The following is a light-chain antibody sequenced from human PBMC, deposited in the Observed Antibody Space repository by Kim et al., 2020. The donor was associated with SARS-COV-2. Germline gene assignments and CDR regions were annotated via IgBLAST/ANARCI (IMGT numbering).Light chain of an antibody. CDR1: SGNIASNF. CDR2: EDD. CDR3: QSYDTSLHGV. J-gene: IGLJ3*02. V-gene: IGLV6-57*04. Sequence: NFMLTQPHSVSESPGKTVTISCTRSSGNIASNFVQWYQQRPGSAPATVIYEDDQRPSGVPDRFSGSIDSSSNSASLTISGLKTEDEADYFCQSYDTSLHGVFGGGTQLTVL.